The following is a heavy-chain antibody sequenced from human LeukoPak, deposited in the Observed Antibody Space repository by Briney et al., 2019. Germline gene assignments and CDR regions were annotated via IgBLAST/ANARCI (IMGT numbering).Heavy chain of an antibody. Sequence: GGSLRLSCAASGFTFSSYWMSWGRRAPGKGLEWVANIKQDGSEKYYVDSVKGRFTISREKAKNSLYLQMNSRRAEDTAVYYCASRRMGYYGSGSYYYYYYYMDVWGKGTTVTVSS. CDR2: IKQDGSEK. V-gene: IGHV3-7*01. D-gene: IGHD3-10*01. J-gene: IGHJ6*03. CDR3: ASRRMGYYGSGSYYYYYYYMDV. CDR1: GFTFSSYW.